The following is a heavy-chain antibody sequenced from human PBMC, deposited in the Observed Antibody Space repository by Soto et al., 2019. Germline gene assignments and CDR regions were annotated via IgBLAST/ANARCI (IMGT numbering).Heavy chain of an antibody. V-gene: IGHV1-58*01. CDR3: AALKDTAMATFDY. J-gene: IGHJ4*02. CDR1: RLAKDSSS. CDR2: IVVGSGNT. D-gene: IGHD5-18*01. Sequence: SAELCCKDSRLAKDSSSRQWARQYSGQRLEWIGWIVVGSGNTNYAQKFQERVTITRDMSTSTAYMELSSLRSEDTAVYYCAALKDTAMATFDYWGQGTLVTVSS.